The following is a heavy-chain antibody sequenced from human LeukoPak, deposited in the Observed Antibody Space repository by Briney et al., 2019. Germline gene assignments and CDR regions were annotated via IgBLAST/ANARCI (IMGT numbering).Heavy chain of an antibody. J-gene: IGHJ4*02. D-gene: IGHD3-22*01. CDR1: GGSISSSSYY. V-gene: IGHV4-39*07. Sequence: SETLSLTCTVSGGSISSSSYYWGWIRQPPGKGLEWIGSIYYSGSTYYNPSLKSRVTISVDTSKNQFSLKLSSVTAADTAVCYCARVRGSSGYYSDYWGQGTLVTVSS. CDR2: IYYSGST. CDR3: ARVRGSSGYYSDY.